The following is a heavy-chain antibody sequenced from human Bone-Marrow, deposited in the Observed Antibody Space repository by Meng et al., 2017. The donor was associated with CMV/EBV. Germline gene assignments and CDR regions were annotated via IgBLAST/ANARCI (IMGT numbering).Heavy chain of an antibody. D-gene: IGHD6-13*01. CDR1: GYTLTELS. CDR2: FDPEDGET. CDR3: ATGPRGSSSWFGWFDP. V-gene: IGHV1-24*01. Sequence: ASVKVSCKVSGYTLTELSMHWVRQAPGKGLEWMGGFDPEDGETIYAQKFQGRVTMTEDTSTDTAYMELSRLRSEDTAVYYCATGPRGSSSWFGWFDPWGQGTLVTVSS. J-gene: IGHJ5*02.